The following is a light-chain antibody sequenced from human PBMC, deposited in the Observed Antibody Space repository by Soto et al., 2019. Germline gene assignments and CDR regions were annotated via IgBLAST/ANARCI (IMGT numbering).Light chain of an antibody. V-gene: IGKV3-20*01. CDR3: QQYANSPFT. CDR2: GAS. CDR1: QSVSSNY. Sequence: EIGVTQSPCTMPLSPGERATLSCMASQSVSSNYLVWYQQKPCQAPRPLIYGASSRSTDIPDRFSGSGSETDFTLTISRLEPEDFAVYYCQQYANSPFTFGQGTQLEIK. J-gene: IGKJ2*01.